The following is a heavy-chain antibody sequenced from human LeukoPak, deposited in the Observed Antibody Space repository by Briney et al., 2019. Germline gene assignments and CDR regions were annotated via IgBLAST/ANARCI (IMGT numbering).Heavy chain of an antibody. CDR1: GFTVITNY. Sequence: GGSLRLSCAASGFTVITNYMTWVRQAPGKGLEWVSVLYSDGNTKYADSVQGRSTISRDNSKNTLYLEMNSLSPDDTAVYYCARGVEPLAANTLAYWGQGTLVTVSS. V-gene: IGHV3-53*01. J-gene: IGHJ4*02. CDR3: ARGVEPLAANTLAY. D-gene: IGHD1-14*01. CDR2: LYSDGNT.